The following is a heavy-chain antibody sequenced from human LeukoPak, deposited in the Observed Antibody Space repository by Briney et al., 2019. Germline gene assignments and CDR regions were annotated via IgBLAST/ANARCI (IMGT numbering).Heavy chain of an antibody. CDR2: IYSGGST. CDR1: GFTVSSNY. CDR3: ARETNSGYDAFDI. J-gene: IGHJ3*02. V-gene: IGHV3-53*01. D-gene: IGHD5-12*01. Sequence: GRSLRLSCAASGFTVSSNYMSWVRQAPGKGLEWVSVIYSGGSTYYADSVKGRFTISRDNSKNTLYLQMNSLRAEDTAVYYCARETNSGYDAFDIWGQGTMVTVSS.